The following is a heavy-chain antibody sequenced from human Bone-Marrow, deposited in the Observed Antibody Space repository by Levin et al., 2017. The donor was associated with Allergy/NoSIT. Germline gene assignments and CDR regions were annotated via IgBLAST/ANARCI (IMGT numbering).Heavy chain of an antibody. J-gene: IGHJ4*02. V-gene: IGHV3-9*01. CDR1: GFTLDDYA. Sequence: PGGSLRLSCATSGFTLDDYAMHWVRQAPGKGLEWVSGISWNSGSIGYADSVKGRFTISRDNAGNSLYLVMKSLRAEDTALYYCGKAGLYPAGHMFDHWGQGTLVTVSS. D-gene: IGHD2/OR15-2a*01. CDR3: GKAGLYPAGHMFDH. CDR2: ISWNSGSI.